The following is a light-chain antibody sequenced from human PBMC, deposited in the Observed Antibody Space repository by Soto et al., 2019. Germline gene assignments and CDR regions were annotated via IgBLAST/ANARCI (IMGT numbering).Light chain of an antibody. Sequence: EVMLIQSPATLSMSPGERATLSCRSSETVATNLAWYQQKPGQAPRLLISGASTRAAGISARFSGSGSGTDFTLTISSLQSEDFAVYYCKQFNNWPWTFGQGTTVDIK. CDR1: ETVATN. J-gene: IGKJ1*01. V-gene: IGKV3-15*01. CDR2: GAS. CDR3: KQFNNWPWT.